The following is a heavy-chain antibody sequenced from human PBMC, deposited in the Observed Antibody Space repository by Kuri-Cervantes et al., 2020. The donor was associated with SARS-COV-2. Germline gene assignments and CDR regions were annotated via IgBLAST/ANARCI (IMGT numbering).Heavy chain of an antibody. CDR3: ARELTYYDFWSGYSPAHYFDY. D-gene: IGHD3-3*01. V-gene: IGHV4-4*07. CDR2: IYTSGST. J-gene: IGHJ4*02. CDR1: GGSISSYY. Sequence: SETLSLTCTVSGGSISSYYWSWIRQPAWKGLEWIGRIYTSGSTNYNPSLKSRVTMSVDTSKNQFSLKLSSVTAADTAVYYCARELTYYDFWSGYSPAHYFDYWGQGTLVTVSS.